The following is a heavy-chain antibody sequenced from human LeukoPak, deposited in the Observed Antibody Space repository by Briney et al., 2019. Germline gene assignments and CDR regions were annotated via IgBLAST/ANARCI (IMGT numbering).Heavy chain of an antibody. Sequence: GGSLRLPCAASGFTFSDYYMSWISHAPGKGLEWVAYINSSGSTIYYADSVKGRFTISKDNAKNSLYLQMNRLRAEDTAVYYCARVSGSYSAPEYFQHWGQGTLVTVSS. CDR3: ARVSGSYSAPEYFQH. J-gene: IGHJ1*01. CDR1: GFTFSDYY. D-gene: IGHD1-26*01. CDR2: INSSGSTI. V-gene: IGHV3-11*01.